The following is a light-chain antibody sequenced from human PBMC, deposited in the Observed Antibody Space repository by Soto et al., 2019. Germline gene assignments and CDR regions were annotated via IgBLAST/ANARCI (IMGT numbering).Light chain of an antibody. Sequence: QSALTQPASVSGSPGQSIAISYTGTRKDIGAYNYVSWYQQHPGKASNLMIYDVSNRPSGVFNRFSGSKSGNTASLTFFCLQAEDEADYYCISYTTSSSYVFGTGTKVTVL. CDR2: DVS. CDR3: ISYTTSSSYV. J-gene: IGLJ1*01. CDR1: RKDIGAYNY. V-gene: IGLV2-14*03.